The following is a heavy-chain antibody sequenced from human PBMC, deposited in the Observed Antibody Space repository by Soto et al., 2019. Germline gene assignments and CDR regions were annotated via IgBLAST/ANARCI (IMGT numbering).Heavy chain of an antibody. D-gene: IGHD1-1*01. V-gene: IGHV2-26*01. CDR2: IFSNDAK. Sequence: QVTLKESGPGLVKPTETLTLTCTVSGFSLSNARMGVSWIRQPPGKALEWLAHIFSNDAKSYSTSLKNRLTISKETSKSQVVLTMTNMYPVDTGTYYCARSPPPPPRPKPHWFFDLWGRGTLVTVSS. CDR3: ARSPPPPPRPKPHWFFDL. CDR1: GFSLSNARMG. J-gene: IGHJ2*01.